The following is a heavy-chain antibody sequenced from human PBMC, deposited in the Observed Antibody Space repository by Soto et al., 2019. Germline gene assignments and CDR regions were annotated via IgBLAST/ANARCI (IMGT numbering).Heavy chain of an antibody. CDR3: AREGGYERGFDY. CDR1: GFTFRSYS. CDR2: ISSSSSTI. D-gene: IGHD5-12*01. Sequence: GGSLRLSCAASGFTFRSYSMNWVRQAPGKGLEWISYISSSSSTISYGDSVKGRFAISRDNAENSLYLQMNSLRDEDTAVYHCAREGGYERGFDYWGQGTLVTVSS. J-gene: IGHJ4*02. V-gene: IGHV3-48*02.